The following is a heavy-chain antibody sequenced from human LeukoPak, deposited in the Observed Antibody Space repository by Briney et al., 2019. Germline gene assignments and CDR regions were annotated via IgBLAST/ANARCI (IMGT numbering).Heavy chain of an antibody. CDR1: GGSVSSGSYY. D-gene: IGHD4-17*01. J-gene: IGHJ4*02. CDR3: ARVHTTVTTYYFDY. CDR2: IYYSGST. Sequence: SETLSLTCTVSGGSVSSGSYYWSWIRQPPGKGLEWIGYIYYSGSTNYNPSLKSRVTISVDTSKNQSSLKLSSVTAADTAVYYCARVHTTVTTYYFDYWGQGTLVTVSS. V-gene: IGHV4-61*01.